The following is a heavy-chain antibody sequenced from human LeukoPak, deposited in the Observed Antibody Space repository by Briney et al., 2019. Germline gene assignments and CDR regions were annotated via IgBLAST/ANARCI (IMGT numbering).Heavy chain of an antibody. CDR3: ARDHSYYDSSGYYDAFDI. D-gene: IGHD3-22*01. CDR1: GGSISSYY. Sequence: SETLSLTCTVSGGSISSYYWSWIRQPPRKGLEWIGYIYYSGSTNYNPSLKSRVTISVDTSKNQFSLKLSSVAAADTAVYYCARDHSYYDSSGYYDAFDIWGQGTMVTVSS. J-gene: IGHJ3*02. CDR2: IYYSGST. V-gene: IGHV4-59*01.